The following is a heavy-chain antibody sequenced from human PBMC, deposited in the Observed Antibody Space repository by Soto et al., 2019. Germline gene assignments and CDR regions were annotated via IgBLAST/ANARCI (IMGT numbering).Heavy chain of an antibody. V-gene: IGHV3-30-3*01. CDR2: ISYDGSNK. Sequence: GGSLRLSCAASGFTFSSYAMHWVRQAPGKGLEWVAVISYDGSNKYYADSVKGRFTISRDNSKNTLYLQMNSLRAEDTAVYYCARGLWSGPMVRGGGMDVWGQGTTVTVSS. D-gene: IGHD3-10*01. CDR1: GFTFSSYA. J-gene: IGHJ6*02. CDR3: ARGLWSGPMVRGGGMDV.